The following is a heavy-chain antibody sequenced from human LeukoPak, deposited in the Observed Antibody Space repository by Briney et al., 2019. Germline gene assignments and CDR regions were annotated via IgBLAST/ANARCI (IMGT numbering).Heavy chain of an antibody. Sequence: PSETLSLTCTVSGGSISSSNYYWGWIRQPPGKGLEWIGSIYYSGSTYYNPSLKSRVTISVDTSKNQFSLKLSSVTAADTAVYYCARPHSPYGSGRRGFDYWGQGTLVTVSS. V-gene: IGHV4-39*01. D-gene: IGHD3-10*01. CDR2: IYYSGST. CDR1: GGSISSSNYY. J-gene: IGHJ4*02. CDR3: ARPHSPYGSGRRGFDY.